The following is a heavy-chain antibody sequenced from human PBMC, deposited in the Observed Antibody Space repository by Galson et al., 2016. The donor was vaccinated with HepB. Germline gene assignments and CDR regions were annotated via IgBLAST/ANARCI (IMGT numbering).Heavy chain of an antibody. Sequence: SLRLSCAGSGFIFNHIGMYWVRQVPRKGREWVAGESFDGSYTSSADSVKGRLSISRDSFKHTLYLQRNRLKSEDTAVYNCAKDHPGAMSFDYWGQGTLVTVSS. J-gene: IGHJ4*02. V-gene: IGHV3-30*18. CDR3: AKDHPGAMSFDY. D-gene: IGHD1-26*01. CDR1: GFIFNHIG. CDR2: ESFDGSYT.